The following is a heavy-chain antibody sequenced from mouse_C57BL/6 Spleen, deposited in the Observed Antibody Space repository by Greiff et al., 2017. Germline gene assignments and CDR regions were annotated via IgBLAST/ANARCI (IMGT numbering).Heavy chain of an antibody. V-gene: IGHV1-82*01. Sequence: QVQLQQSGPELVKPGASVKISCKASGYAFGSSWMNWVKQRPGKGLEWIGRIYPGDGDTNYNGKFKGKATLTADKSSSTDYMQLSSLTSEDSAVYFCARGLLRYFDVWGTGTTVTVSS. CDR2: IYPGDGDT. D-gene: IGHD2-3*01. CDR3: ARGLLRYFDV. CDR1: GYAFGSSW. J-gene: IGHJ1*03.